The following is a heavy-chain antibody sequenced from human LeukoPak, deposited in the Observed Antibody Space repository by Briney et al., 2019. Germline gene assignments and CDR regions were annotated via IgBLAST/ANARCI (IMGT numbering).Heavy chain of an antibody. Sequence: KSSETLSLTCSVAGGSIRNYYWSWIRQPPGKGLEWIGYISDSGRANYKPSLKSRVTISVDTSKNQFSLKLSSVTAVDTAVYYCARDRVGIGSDYWGQGTLVTVSS. CDR2: ISDSGRA. CDR1: GGSIRNYY. J-gene: IGHJ4*02. D-gene: IGHD3-22*01. V-gene: IGHV4-59*01. CDR3: ARDRVGIGSDY.